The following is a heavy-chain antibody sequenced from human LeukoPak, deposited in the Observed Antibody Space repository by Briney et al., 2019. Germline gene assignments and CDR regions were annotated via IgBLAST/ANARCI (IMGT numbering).Heavy chain of an antibody. CDR1: GFTFTDYG. D-gene: IGHD1-1*01. CDR2: IRYDGTIK. Sequence: PGRSLRLSCAASGFTFTDYGIHWVRQAPGKGLEWVAFIRYDGTIKYYADSVKGRFTISRDNSRNTLYLQMNSLRTEDTAVYYCAKEGTASKPSDLDYWGQGTLVTVSS. J-gene: IGHJ4*02. V-gene: IGHV3-30*02. CDR3: AKEGTASKPSDLDY.